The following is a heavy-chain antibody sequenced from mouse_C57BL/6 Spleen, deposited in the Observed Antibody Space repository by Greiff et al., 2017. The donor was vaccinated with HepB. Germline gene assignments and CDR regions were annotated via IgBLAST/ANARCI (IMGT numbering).Heavy chain of an antibody. Sequence: QVQLQQPGAELVRPRSSAKLSCKASGYTFTSYWMHWVKQRPIQGLEWIGNIDPSDSETHYNQKFKDKATLTVDKSSSTAYMQLSSLTSEDSAVYYCARDDYGRGYAMDYWGQGTSVSVSS. CDR3: ARDDYGRGYAMDY. J-gene: IGHJ4*01. CDR1: GYTFTSYW. V-gene: IGHV1-52*01. CDR2: IDPSDSET. D-gene: IGHD2-4*01.